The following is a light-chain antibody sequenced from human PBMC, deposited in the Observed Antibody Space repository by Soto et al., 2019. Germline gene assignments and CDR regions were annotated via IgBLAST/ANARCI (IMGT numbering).Light chain of an antibody. CDR3: QQRSNWPPIT. V-gene: IGKV3-11*01. J-gene: IGKJ5*01. CDR1: QSVSSY. Sequence: LTQSPATLSLKPGERATLSCRASQSVSSYLAWYQQKPGQAPRLLIYDASNRATGIPARFSGSGSGTDFTLTISSLEPEDFAVYYCQQRSNWPPITFGQGTLLEVK. CDR2: DAS.